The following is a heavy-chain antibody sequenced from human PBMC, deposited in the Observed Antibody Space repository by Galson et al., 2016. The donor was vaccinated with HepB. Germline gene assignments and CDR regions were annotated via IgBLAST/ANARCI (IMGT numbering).Heavy chain of an antibody. J-gene: IGHJ4*02. CDR2: DSMDGRRK. D-gene: IGHD3-10*02. V-gene: IGHV3-30*18. CDR3: AKRHEFCPPVGCSVDY. CDR1: GFLFRVYG. Sequence: SLRLSCAGSGFLFRVYGMHWVRQAPGKGLEWVAADSMDGRRKSYSDSVGGRFTISRDNSNNMLFLQMDSLRPDDTAVYYCAKRHEFCPPVGCSVDYWGQGTLVSVSS.